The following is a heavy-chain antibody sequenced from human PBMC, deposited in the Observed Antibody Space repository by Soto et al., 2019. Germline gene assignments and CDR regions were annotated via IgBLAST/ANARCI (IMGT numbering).Heavy chain of an antibody. D-gene: IGHD6-19*01. V-gene: IGHV1-2*04. Sequence: ASVKVSCKASGYTFAGYYMHWVRQAPGQGLEWMGWINPNSGGTNYAQKFQGWVTMTRDTSISTAYMELSRLRSDDTAVYYCARDQDSSGWPYYYYYYGMDVWGQGTTVTVSS. CDR3: ARDQDSSGWPYYYYYYGMDV. CDR1: GYTFAGYY. CDR2: INPNSGGT. J-gene: IGHJ6*02.